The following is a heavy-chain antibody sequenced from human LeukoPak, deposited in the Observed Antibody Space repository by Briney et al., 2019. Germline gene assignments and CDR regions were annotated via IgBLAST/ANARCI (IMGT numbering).Heavy chain of an antibody. D-gene: IGHD2-2*01. J-gene: IGHJ3*02. CDR2: ISYDGSNK. CDR1: GFTFSSYA. CDR3: ARDPGPNIPAWGAFDI. Sequence: GGSLRLSCAASGFTFSSYAMHWVRQAPGKGLEWVAVISYDGSNKYYADSVKGRFTISRDNSKNTLYLQMNSLRAEDTAVYYCARDPGPNIPAWGAFDIWGQGTKVTVSS. V-gene: IGHV3-30-3*01.